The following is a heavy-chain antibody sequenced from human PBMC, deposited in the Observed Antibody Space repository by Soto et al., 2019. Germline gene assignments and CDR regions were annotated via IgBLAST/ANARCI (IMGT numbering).Heavy chain of an antibody. CDR1: GFIFENFV. CDR2: ISGSGFKK. D-gene: IGHD1-26*01. V-gene: IGHV3-23*01. CDR3: AKNQGVELVPLATVDWFDP. Sequence: XGCLRLSFAASGFIFENFVMSWVRQAPGKGLEWISSISGSGFKKYYADSLKGRFTISRDNSKSTVYLELNNLSAEDTAVYHCAKNQGVELVPLATVDWFDPWGQGSVVTASS. J-gene: IGHJ5*02.